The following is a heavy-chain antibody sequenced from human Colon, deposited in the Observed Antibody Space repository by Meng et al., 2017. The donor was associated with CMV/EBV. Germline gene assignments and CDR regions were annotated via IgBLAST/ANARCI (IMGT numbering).Heavy chain of an antibody. Sequence: SVKVSCKASGLTFSTYSISWVRQAPGQGREWVGRVMPNLGTANFSEKFQGRVTLTADTSTSTGYMVLSSLTSDDTAVYYCGRGINMGISYYYGMDVWGQGTPVTVSS. CDR1: GLTFSTYS. V-gene: IGHV1-69*08. CDR2: VMPNLGTA. D-gene: IGHD3-10*01. J-gene: IGHJ6*02. CDR3: GRGINMGISYYYGMDV.